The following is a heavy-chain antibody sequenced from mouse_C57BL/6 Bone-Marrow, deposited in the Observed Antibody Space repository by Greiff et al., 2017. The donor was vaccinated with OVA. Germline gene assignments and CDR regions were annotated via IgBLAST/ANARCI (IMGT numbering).Heavy chain of an antibody. Sequence: QVQLKESGAELARPGASVKLSCKASGYTFTSYGISWVKQRTGQGLEWIGEIYPSSGNTYYNEKFKGKATLTADKSSSTAYMVLRSLTSEDSAVYFCARGYGEDYWGQGTTLTVSS. CDR2: IYPSSGNT. V-gene: IGHV1-81*01. J-gene: IGHJ2*01. CDR3: ARGYGEDY. D-gene: IGHD1-1*02. CDR1: GYTFTSYG.